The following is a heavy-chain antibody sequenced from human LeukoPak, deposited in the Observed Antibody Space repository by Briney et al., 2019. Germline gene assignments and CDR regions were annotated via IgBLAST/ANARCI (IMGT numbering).Heavy chain of an antibody. CDR2: ISWNSDNI. Sequence: GGSLRLSCAASGFTFDDYAMHWVRQAPGKGLEWVSGISWNSDNIAYADSVKGRFTISRDNAKNSLYLQMNSLRAEDTAVYFCAKRGIVIRAVIIVGFHKEAYYFDYWGQGALVTVSS. V-gene: IGHV3-9*01. J-gene: IGHJ4*02. CDR3: AKRGIVIRAVIIVGFHKEAYYFDY. D-gene: IGHD3-10*01. CDR1: GFTFDDYA.